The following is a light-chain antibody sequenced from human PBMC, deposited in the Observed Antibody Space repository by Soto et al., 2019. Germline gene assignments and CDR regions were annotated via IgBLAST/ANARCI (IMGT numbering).Light chain of an antibody. CDR1: QSIGGW. CDR2: DAS. CDR3: QHYHSYPYT. V-gene: IGKV1-5*01. Sequence: DIHMTQSPSTLSASVGDRVTITCRASQSIGGWLAWYQQRPGKAPRLLIYDASSVESGVPSRFSGSTSGTKFTLAISSLQPEDFATYYCQHYHSYPYTFGQGTKVDIK. J-gene: IGKJ2*01.